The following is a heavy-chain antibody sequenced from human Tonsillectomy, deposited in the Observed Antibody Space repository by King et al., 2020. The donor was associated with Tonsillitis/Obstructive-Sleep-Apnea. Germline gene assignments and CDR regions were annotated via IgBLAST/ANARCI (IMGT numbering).Heavy chain of an antibody. J-gene: IGHJ4*02. CDR1: GGSISSGGYY. D-gene: IGHD2-21*01. V-gene: IGHV4-31*03. Sequence: VQLQESGPGLVKPSQTLSLTCTVSGGSISSGGYYWSWIRQHPGKGLEWIGYIYYSGSTYYNPSLKSRVTISVDTSKNQFSLKLSSVTVVDTAVYYCAGEREGGRGGGEPPDYWGQGALVTVSS. CDR3: AGEREGGRGGGEPPDY. CDR2: IYYSGST.